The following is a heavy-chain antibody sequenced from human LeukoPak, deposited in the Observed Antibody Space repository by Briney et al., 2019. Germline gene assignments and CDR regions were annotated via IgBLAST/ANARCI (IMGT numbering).Heavy chain of an antibody. V-gene: IGHV1-18*01. J-gene: IGHJ3*02. D-gene: IGHD3-16*02. Sequence: APVKVSCKASGYTFSSYVISWVRQAPGQGLEWMGWINAYDGNTKYVQKVQGRVTMTTDTSTSTAYMEVRSLRSDDTAVYYCARRASLEIWGQGTMVTVSS. CDR3: ARRASLEI. CDR2: INAYDGNT. CDR1: GYTFSSYV.